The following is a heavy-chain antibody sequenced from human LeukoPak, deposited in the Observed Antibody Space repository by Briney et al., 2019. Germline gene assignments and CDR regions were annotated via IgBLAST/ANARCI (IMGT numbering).Heavy chain of an antibody. CDR1: GGSFSGYY. V-gene: IGHV4-34*01. Sequence: PSETLSLTCAVYGGSFSGYYWSWIRQPPGKGLEWIGEINHSGSTNYNPSLKSRVTISVDTSKNQFSLKLSSVTAADTAVYYCAREVPNCSSTSCYGAVDYWGQGTLVTVSS. CDR3: AREVPNCSSTSCYGAVDY. D-gene: IGHD2-2*01. CDR2: INHSGST. J-gene: IGHJ4*02.